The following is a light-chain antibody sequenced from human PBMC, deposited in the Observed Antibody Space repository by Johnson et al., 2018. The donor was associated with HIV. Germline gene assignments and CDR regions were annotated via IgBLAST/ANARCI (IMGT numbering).Light chain of an antibody. CDR3: ATWDRSLSAGGV. Sequence: QSVLTQPPSVSAAPGQKVTISCSGSSSNIGNNYVSWYQHLPGTAPKLLIYENTKRPSGVPDRFSGSKSCSSATLGITGLQTGGEADFYCATWDRSLSAGGVFGTGTKVPVL. J-gene: IGLJ1*01. CDR2: ENT. V-gene: IGLV1-51*02. CDR1: SSNIGNNY.